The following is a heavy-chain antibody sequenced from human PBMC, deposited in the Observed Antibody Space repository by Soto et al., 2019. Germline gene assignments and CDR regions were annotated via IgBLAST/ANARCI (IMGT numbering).Heavy chain of an antibody. CDR2: IIPMFGTP. J-gene: IGHJ4*02. V-gene: IGHV1-69*01. CDR3: ARGRDQPPVGLYFDS. CDR1: GDAFSNYI. Sequence: QVQLVQSGAEVKKPGSSVKVSCKASGDAFSNYIFDWVRQAPGQGLEWMGGIIPMFGTPKYAETFQDRVTISVDVSTATAYMELTSLIFDDTAVYYCARGRDQPPVGLYFDSWGEGTRVTVSS. D-gene: IGHD1-26*01.